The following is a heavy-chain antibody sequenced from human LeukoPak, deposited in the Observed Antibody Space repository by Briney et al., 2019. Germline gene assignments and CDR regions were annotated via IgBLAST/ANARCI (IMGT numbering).Heavy chain of an antibody. CDR3: ARGRGCSGGICYSWYYYYCMDV. Sequence: ASVKVSYKASGYTFTSYGISWVRQAPGQGLEWMGWISAYNGNTNYAQKLQGRVTMTTDTSTSTAYMELRSLRSDDTAVYYCARGRGCSGGICYSWYYYYCMDVWGKGTTVTVSS. CDR2: ISAYNGNT. D-gene: IGHD2-15*01. CDR1: GYTFTSYG. J-gene: IGHJ6*03. V-gene: IGHV1-18*01.